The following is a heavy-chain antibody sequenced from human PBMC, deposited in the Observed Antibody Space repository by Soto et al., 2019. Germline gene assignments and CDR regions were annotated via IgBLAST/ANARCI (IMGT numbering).Heavy chain of an antibody. Sequence: EVQLVESGGGVVQPGGSLRLSCAASGFTFSSYAMHWVRQAPGKGLEYVSAISSNGGSTYYANSVKGRFTISRDNSKNTLYLQMGSLRAEDMAVYYCARDNSSGWPYYYYYGMDVWGQGTTVTVSS. CDR3: ARDNSSGWPYYYYYGMDV. D-gene: IGHD6-19*01. CDR1: GFTFSSYA. CDR2: ISSNGGST. J-gene: IGHJ6*02. V-gene: IGHV3-64*01.